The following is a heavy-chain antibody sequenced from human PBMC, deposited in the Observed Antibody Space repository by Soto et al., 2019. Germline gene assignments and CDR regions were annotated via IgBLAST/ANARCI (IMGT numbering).Heavy chain of an antibody. D-gene: IGHD6-19*01. CDR3: ERWRYSSGWYANPGGP. CDR2: INAGNGNT. Sequence: QVQLVQSGAEVKKPGASVKVSCKASGYTFTSYAMHWVRQAPGQRLEWMGWINAGNGNTKYSQKFQGRVTITRDTSASTAYMELSSLRSEDTAVYYCERWRYSSGWYANPGGPWGQGTLVTVSS. V-gene: IGHV1-3*01. J-gene: IGHJ5*02. CDR1: GYTFTSYA.